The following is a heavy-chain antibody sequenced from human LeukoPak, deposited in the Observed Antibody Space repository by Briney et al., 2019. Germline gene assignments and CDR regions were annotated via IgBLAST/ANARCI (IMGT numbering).Heavy chain of an antibody. J-gene: IGHJ6*03. D-gene: IGHD6-19*01. CDR3: ATVAGTLLYMDV. Sequence: ASVNVSCKASGYTFTGYYMHWVRQAPGQGLEWMGWINPNSGGTNYAQKFQGRVTMTRDTSISSAYMELSRLRSDDTAVYYCATVAGTLLYMDVWGKGTTVTVSS. CDR2: INPNSGGT. V-gene: IGHV1-2*02. CDR1: GYTFTGYY.